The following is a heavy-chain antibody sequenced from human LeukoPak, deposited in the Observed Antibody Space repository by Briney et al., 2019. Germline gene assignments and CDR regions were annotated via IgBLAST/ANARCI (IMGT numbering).Heavy chain of an antibody. D-gene: IGHD3-3*01. V-gene: IGHV1-18*01. J-gene: IGHJ6*02. CDR2: ISAYNGNT. CDR1: GYTFTSYG. Sequence: ASVKVSFKASGYTFTSYGISWVRQAPGQGLEWMGWISAYNGNTNYAQELQGRVTMTTDTSTSTAYMELRSLRSDDTAVYYCARDRGYYDFWSGPGGHYGMDVWGQGTTVTVSS. CDR3: ARDRGYYDFWSGPGGHYGMDV.